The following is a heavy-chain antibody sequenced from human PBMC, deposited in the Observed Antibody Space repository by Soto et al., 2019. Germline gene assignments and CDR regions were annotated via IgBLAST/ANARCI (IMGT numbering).Heavy chain of an antibody. V-gene: IGHV4-4*07. D-gene: IGHD5-12*01. CDR1: GGSISNAY. Sequence: PSETLSLTCTVSGGSISNAYWSWIRQAAGKRLEWIGRIHSSGTFNYNPSLKSRVSISRDTSKNQISLKLSSVTAADTAVYYCARDNIVSKGYCMDVRGQGTTVTVS. CDR3: ARDNIVSKGYCMDV. CDR2: IHSSGTF. J-gene: IGHJ6*02.